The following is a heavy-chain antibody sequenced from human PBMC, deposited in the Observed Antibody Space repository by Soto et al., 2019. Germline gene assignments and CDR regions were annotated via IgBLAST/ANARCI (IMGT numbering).Heavy chain of an antibody. Sequence: QVQLQESGPGLVKPSETLSLTCTVSGGSISYYYWSWIRQPPGKGLEWIGYIYYSGITNYNPSLKSRVTISIDTSKNQFSLRLNSVTAVDTAVYYCARESREYYFDYWGQGTLVTVSS. J-gene: IGHJ4*02. CDR3: ARESREYYFDY. CDR2: IYYSGIT. CDR1: GGSISYYY. V-gene: IGHV4-59*01.